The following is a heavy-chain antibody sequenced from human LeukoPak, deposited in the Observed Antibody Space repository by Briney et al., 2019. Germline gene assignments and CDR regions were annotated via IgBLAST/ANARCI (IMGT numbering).Heavy chain of an antibody. V-gene: IGHV5-51*01. Sequence: GESLNISCKGSGYSFTSYWIGWVRQMPGKGLEWMGIIYPGDSDTRYSPSFQGQVTISADKSISTAYLQWSSLKASDTAMYYCARRGGGYYDSSGKALGMDVWGQGTTVTVSS. CDR2: IYPGDSDT. D-gene: IGHD3-22*01. CDR1: GYSFTSYW. J-gene: IGHJ6*02. CDR3: ARRGGGYYDSSGKALGMDV.